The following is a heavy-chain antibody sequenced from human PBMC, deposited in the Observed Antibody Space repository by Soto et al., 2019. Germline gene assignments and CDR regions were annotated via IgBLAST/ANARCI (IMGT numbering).Heavy chain of an antibody. CDR1: GYTFTSYG. CDR2: ISAYNGNT. D-gene: IGHD4-17*01. Sequence: EASVQVSCKASGYTFTSYGISWVRQAPGHGLEWMGWISAYNGNTNYAQKLQGRVTMTTDTSTSTAYTELRSLRSEDTAVYYCSGDGGDYPGLLYYYYCMDVWGRGTTGTVAS. J-gene: IGHJ6*02. CDR3: SGDGGDYPGLLYYYYCMDV. V-gene: IGHV1-18*04.